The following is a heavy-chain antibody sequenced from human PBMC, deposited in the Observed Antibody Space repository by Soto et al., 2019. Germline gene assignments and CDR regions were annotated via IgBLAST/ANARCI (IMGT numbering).Heavy chain of an antibody. D-gene: IGHD3-9*01. Sequence: DVQLVESGGGLVKPGGSLRLSCAASGFIFSSHNINWVRQAPGKGLEWVSSITGSSSYIFYADSVKGRFTISRDNAKNTVYLKMNSLRAEDTGVYYCARLVASETGYGMDVWGQGTTVTVSS. CDR1: GFIFSSHN. CDR2: ITGSSSYI. V-gene: IGHV3-21*06. J-gene: IGHJ6*02. CDR3: ARLVASETGYGMDV.